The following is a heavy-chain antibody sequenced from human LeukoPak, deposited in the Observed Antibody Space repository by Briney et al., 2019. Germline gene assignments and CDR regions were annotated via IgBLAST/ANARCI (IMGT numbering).Heavy chain of an antibody. J-gene: IGHJ4*02. CDR2: IIPILGIA. Sequence: ASVKVSCKASGGTFSSYAISWVRQAPGQGLEWMGRIIPILGIANYAQKFQGRVTITADKSTSTAYMELSSLGSEDTAVYYCARDLYYYDSSGPVYWGQGTLVTVSS. CDR1: GGTFSSYA. CDR3: ARDLYYYDSSGPVY. V-gene: IGHV1-69*04. D-gene: IGHD3-22*01.